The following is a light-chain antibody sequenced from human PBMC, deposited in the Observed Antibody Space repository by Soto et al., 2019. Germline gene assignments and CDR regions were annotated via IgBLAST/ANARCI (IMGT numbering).Light chain of an antibody. CDR3: SSYTSISSLGX. Sequence: QSVLTQPASVSGSPGQSITISCTGTGSDVGSYKYVSWYQQHPGKAPKLIIFEVSNRPSGVSDRFSGSKSGNRASLTISGLQAEDEADYYCSSYTSISSLGXFGTGTXVTVL. CDR1: GSDVGSYKY. J-gene: IGLJ1*01. CDR2: EVS. V-gene: IGLV2-14*01.